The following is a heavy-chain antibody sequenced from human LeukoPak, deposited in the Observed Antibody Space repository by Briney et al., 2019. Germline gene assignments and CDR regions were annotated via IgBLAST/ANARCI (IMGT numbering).Heavy chain of an antibody. V-gene: IGHV1-18*01. J-gene: IGHJ6*03. CDR3: ARGTTAHASYYYYYMDV. Sequence: APVKVSCKASGYTFTSYGISWVRQAPGQGLEWMGWISAYNGNTNYAQKLQGRVTMTTDTSTSTAYMELRSLRSDDTAVYYCARGTTAHASYYYYYMDVWGKGTTVTVSS. CDR1: GYTFTSYG. D-gene: IGHD4-11*01. CDR2: ISAYNGNT.